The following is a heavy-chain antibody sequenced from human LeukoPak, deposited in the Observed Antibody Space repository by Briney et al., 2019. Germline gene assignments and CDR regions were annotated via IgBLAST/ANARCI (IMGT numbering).Heavy chain of an antibody. D-gene: IGHD4-11*01. CDR3: ARSYSTYVYYYYYYMDV. V-gene: IGHV4-39*01. Sequence: SETLSLTCTVSGGSISSSTYYWGWIRQPPGKGLEWIGSIYYTGSTYYNPSLKSRVTISVDTSKNQFSLKLSSVTAADTAVYYCARSYSTYVYYYYYYMDVWGKGTTVTVSS. CDR1: GGSISSSTYY. J-gene: IGHJ6*03. CDR2: IYYTGST.